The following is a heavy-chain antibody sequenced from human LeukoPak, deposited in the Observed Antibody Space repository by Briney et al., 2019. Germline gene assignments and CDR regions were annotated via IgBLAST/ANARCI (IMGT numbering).Heavy chain of an antibody. CDR2: IWYDGSNK. Sequence: GGSLRLSCAASGFTFSSNGMHWVRQAPGKGLEWVAVIWYDGSNKYYADSVKGRFTISRDNSKNTLYLQMNSLRAEDTAVYYCAREERYYDFWSGYGRTYGMDVWGQGTTVTVSS. CDR3: AREERYYDFWSGYGRTYGMDV. D-gene: IGHD3-3*01. V-gene: IGHV3-33*01. J-gene: IGHJ6*02. CDR1: GFTFSSNG.